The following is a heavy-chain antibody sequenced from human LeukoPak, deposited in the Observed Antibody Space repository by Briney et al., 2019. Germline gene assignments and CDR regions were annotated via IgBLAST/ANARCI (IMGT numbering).Heavy chain of an antibody. V-gene: IGHV3-30*18. J-gene: IGHJ4*02. CDR1: GFTFSNYG. Sequence: GGSLRLSCAASGFTFSNYGMHWVRQAPGKGLEWVSFISYDGSNKYYADSVKGRFTISRDNSKNTLYLQMISLRTEDMAVYYCAKDLPKYCSSTSCLVYWGQGTLVTVSS. CDR2: ISYDGSNK. CDR3: AKDLPKYCSSTSCLVY. D-gene: IGHD2-2*01.